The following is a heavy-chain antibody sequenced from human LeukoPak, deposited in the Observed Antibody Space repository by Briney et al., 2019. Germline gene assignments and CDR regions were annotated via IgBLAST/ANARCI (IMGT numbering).Heavy chain of an antibody. Sequence: PGGSLRLSCAASGFTFSDYYMTWVRQAAGKGMEWVSYITSSGSTIHYADCVKGRFTISRDKAKDSLFLQMNSLRADDTAIYYCARVISGTYGLDYWGQGTLVTVSS. CDR1: GFTFSDYY. V-gene: IGHV3-11*01. J-gene: IGHJ4*02. CDR2: ITSSGSTI. CDR3: ARVISGTYGLDY. D-gene: IGHD3-10*01.